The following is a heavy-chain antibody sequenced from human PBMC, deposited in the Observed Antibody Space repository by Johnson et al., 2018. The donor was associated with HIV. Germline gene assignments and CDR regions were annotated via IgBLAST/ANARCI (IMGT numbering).Heavy chain of an antibody. CDR3: TTKPYSSSWYGAFDI. CDR1: GFTFSKPW. Sequence: VQLVESGGGVVQPGGSLRLSCAASGFTFSKPWLTWVRQAPGRGLAWVGFIRSKAYGGTPEYAASVKGRFTISGDDSKNTLYLQVNSLKTEDTAVYYCTTKPYSSSWYGAFDIWGQGTMVTVSS. J-gene: IGHJ3*02. CDR2: IRSKAYGGTP. D-gene: IGHD6-13*01. V-gene: IGHV3-15*01.